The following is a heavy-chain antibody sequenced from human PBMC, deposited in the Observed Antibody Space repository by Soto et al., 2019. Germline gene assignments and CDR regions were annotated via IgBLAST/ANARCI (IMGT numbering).Heavy chain of an antibody. D-gene: IGHD6-19*01. Sequence: GGSLRLSCAASGFTFSSYGMHWVRQAPGKGLEWVAVISYDGSNKYYADSVKGRFTISRDNSKNTMYLQMNSLRAEDTAVYDCAKDPSYSSGWYPNYWGQGTLVTVSS. CDR1: GFTFSSYG. V-gene: IGHV3-30*18. CDR3: AKDPSYSSGWYPNY. J-gene: IGHJ4*02. CDR2: ISYDGSNK.